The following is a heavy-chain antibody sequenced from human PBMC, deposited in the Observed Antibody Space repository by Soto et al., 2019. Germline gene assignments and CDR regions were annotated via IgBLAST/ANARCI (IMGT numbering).Heavy chain of an antibody. D-gene: IGHD2-15*01. CDR3: ARGANVVVVAATKGHYYGMDV. CDR2: INPNSGGT. CDR1: GYTFTGYY. Sequence: QVQLVQSGAEVKKPGASVKVSCKASGYTFTGYYMHWVRQAPGQGLEWMGWINPNSGGTNYAQKFQGWVTMTRDTPISTAYMELSRLRSDDTAVYYCARGANVVVVAATKGHYYGMDVWGQGTTVTVSS. V-gene: IGHV1-2*04. J-gene: IGHJ6*02.